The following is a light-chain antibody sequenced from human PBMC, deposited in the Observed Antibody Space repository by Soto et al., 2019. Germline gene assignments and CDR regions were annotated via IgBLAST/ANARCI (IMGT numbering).Light chain of an antibody. V-gene: IGKV1-39*01. CDR3: QQNYSSPRT. CDR1: QSISGY. Sequence: DLQMTQSPSSLSASVGYRVSIACRASQSISGYLDCYQWKPGKAPKLLIYPASSLQSGVPSRFSGSGSGTDFILTLSSLLPEDFATYYCQQNYSSPRTLGQGTKVEI. J-gene: IGKJ1*01. CDR2: PAS.